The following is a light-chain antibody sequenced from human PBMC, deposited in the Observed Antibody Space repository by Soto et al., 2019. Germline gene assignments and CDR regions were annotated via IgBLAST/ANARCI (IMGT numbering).Light chain of an antibody. CDR3: SSFASSNTWV. J-gene: IGLJ3*02. CDR2: EVT. CDR1: SSAVGAYNY. V-gene: IGLV2-8*01. Sequence: QSALTQPPSASGSPGQSVTISCTGTSSAVGAYNYVSWYHQHAGKAPKLVIYEVTKRPSGVPDRFSGSKSANTASLTVSGLQAEDEADYYCSSFASSNTWVFGRGTKLTVL.